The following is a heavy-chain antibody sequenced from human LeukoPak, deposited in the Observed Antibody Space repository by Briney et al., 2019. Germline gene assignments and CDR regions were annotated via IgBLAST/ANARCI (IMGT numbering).Heavy chain of an antibody. D-gene: IGHD6-13*01. Sequence: ASVKVSCKASGYTFTSYYMHWVRQAPGQGREWMGIINPSGGSTSYAQKFQGRVTMTRDTSTGTVYMELSSLRSEDTAVYYCARAGWYSSSWYGDAFDIWGQGTMVNVSS. CDR3: ARAGWYSSSWYGDAFDI. CDR1: GYTFTSYY. V-gene: IGHV1-46*01. J-gene: IGHJ3*02. CDR2: INPSGGST.